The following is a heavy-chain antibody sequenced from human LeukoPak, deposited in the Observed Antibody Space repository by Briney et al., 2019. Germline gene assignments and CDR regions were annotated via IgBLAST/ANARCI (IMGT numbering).Heavy chain of an antibody. CDR2: IGTVSRNYI. V-gene: IGHV3-21*01. J-gene: IGHJ4*02. Sequence: GGSLRLSCAASGFTFSSYSMNWVRQAPGKGLEWVSSIGTVSRNYIYYADSVKGRFTIPRDNAENSLYLQMNSLGAEDAAVYYCARVAPYDILTGYPDFDYWGQGTLVTVSS. CDR1: GFTFSSYS. D-gene: IGHD3-9*01. CDR3: ARVAPYDILTGYPDFDY.